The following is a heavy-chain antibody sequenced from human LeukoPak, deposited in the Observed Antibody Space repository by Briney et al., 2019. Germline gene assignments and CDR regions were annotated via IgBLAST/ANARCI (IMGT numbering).Heavy chain of an antibody. CDR1: GFIFKRYW. Sequence: PGRSLRLSCGASGFIFKRYWMSWVRQAPGKGPEWVANIKENGSEEYYVDSVKGRFTISRDNAKNSLYLQMNSLRAEDTAVYYCARVLSGGSCIFDYWGQGTPVTVSS. J-gene: IGHJ4*02. CDR3: ARVLSGGSCIFDY. V-gene: IGHV3-7*03. D-gene: IGHD2-15*01. CDR2: IKENGSEE.